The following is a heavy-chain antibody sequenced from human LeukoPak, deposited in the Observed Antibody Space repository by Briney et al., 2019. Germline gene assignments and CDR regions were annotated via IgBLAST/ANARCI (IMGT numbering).Heavy chain of an antibody. V-gene: IGHV6-1*01. CDR2: TYYRSKWYY. D-gene: IGHD6-13*01. Sequence: SQTLSLTCAISGDSVSSNSAAWNWIRQSPSRGLEWLGRTYYRSKWYYDYAVSVKSRMTINPDTSRNQFSLQLNSVTPEDTAVYYCARGGSGWSVSLFDPWGQGALVTVSS. CDR3: ARGGSGWSVSLFDP. J-gene: IGHJ5*02. CDR1: GDSVSSNSAA.